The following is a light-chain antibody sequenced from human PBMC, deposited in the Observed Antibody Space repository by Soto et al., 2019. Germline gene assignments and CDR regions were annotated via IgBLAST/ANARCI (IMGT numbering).Light chain of an antibody. CDR1: SSDVGGYNY. Sequence: QSALTQPASVSVSPGQSITISCTGTSSDVGGYNYVSWYQQHPGKAPKLMIFEVSNRPSGVSHRCAGSKSGNTGSLTISGRQGEDEAAYYCSSYTSSSTQVCGTGTKLTVL. J-gene: IGLJ1*01. CDR3: SSYTSSSTQV. CDR2: EVS. V-gene: IGLV2-14*01.